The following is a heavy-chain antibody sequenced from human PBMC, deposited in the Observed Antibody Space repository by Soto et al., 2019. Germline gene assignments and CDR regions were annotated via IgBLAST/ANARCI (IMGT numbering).Heavy chain of an antibody. CDR2: IYYSGST. D-gene: IGHD3-22*01. Sequence: PSETLSLTCTVSGGSISSYYWSWIRQPPGKGLEWIGYIYYSGSTNYNPSLKSRVTISVDTSKNQFSLKLSSVTAADTAVYYCARQTYYYDSSGYPQYYFDYWGQGTLVTVSS. CDR3: ARQTYYYDSSGYPQYYFDY. CDR1: GGSISSYY. V-gene: IGHV4-59*01. J-gene: IGHJ4*02.